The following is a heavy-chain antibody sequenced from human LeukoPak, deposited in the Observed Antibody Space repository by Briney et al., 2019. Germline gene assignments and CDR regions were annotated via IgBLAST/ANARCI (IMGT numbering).Heavy chain of an antibody. CDR1: GGSISSYY. D-gene: IGHD3-3*01. V-gene: IGHV4-59*01. Sequence: SETLSLTCTVSGGSISSYYWSWIRQPPGKGLEWIGYIYYSGSTNYNPSLKSRVTISVDTSKNQFSLKLSSVTAADTAVYYCARELAYYDFWSGYYGRNGAFDIWGQGTMVTVSS. CDR2: IYYSGST. J-gene: IGHJ3*02. CDR3: ARELAYYDFWSGYYGRNGAFDI.